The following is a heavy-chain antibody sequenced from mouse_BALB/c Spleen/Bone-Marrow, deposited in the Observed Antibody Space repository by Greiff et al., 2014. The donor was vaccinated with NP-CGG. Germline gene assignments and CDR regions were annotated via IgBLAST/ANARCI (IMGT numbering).Heavy chain of an antibody. J-gene: IGHJ2*01. CDR3: VRSGSSSGYFDY. D-gene: IGHD1-1*01. CDR2: ISSGSSTI. Sequence: EVQLQESGGGLVQPGGSRKLSCAASGFTFSSFGMHWVRQAPEKGLEWVAYISSGSSTIYYGDTVMGRFTISRDNPKNILFLQMTSLRSEDTSTYYCVRSGSSSGYFDYWGQGTTLTVSS. V-gene: IGHV5-17*02. CDR1: GFTFSSFG.